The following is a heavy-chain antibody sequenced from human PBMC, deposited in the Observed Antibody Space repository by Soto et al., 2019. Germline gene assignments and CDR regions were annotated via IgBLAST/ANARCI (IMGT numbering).Heavy chain of an antibody. Sequence: SETLSLTCTVSGGSISSGGYYWSWIRQHPGKGLEWIGYIYYSGSTYYNPSLKSRVTISVDTSKNQFSLKLSSVTAADTAVYYCARAPIVVVVAATSRRIWFDPWGQGTLVTVSS. D-gene: IGHD2-15*01. J-gene: IGHJ5*02. CDR1: GGSISSGGYY. V-gene: IGHV4-31*03. CDR2: IYYSGST. CDR3: ARAPIVVVVAATSRRIWFDP.